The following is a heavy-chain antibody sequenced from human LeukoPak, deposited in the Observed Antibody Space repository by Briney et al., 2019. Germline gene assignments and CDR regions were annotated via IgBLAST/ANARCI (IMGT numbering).Heavy chain of an antibody. CDR1: GGSISSGGYY. Sequence: PSQTLSLTCTVSGGSISSGGYYWSWIRQPPGKGLEWIGYIYYSGSTNYNPSLKSRVTISVDTSKNRFSLKLSSVTAADTAVYYCARASDPFTTYFDYWGQGTLVTVSS. D-gene: IGHD2/OR15-2a*01. CDR3: ARASDPFTTYFDY. V-gene: IGHV4-61*08. CDR2: IYYSGST. J-gene: IGHJ4*02.